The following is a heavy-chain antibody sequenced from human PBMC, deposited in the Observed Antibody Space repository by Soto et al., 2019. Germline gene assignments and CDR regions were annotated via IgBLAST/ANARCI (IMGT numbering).Heavy chain of an antibody. CDR2: IYYSGST. Sequence: QVQLQESGPGLVKPSETLSLTCTVSGGSISSYYWSWIRQPPGKGLEWIGYIYYSGSTNYNPSLKSRVTISVDTSKNQFSLKLSSVTAADTAVCYCARAHGTVVNWFDPWGQGTLVTVSS. D-gene: IGHD3-22*01. CDR3: ARAHGTVVNWFDP. CDR1: GGSISSYY. V-gene: IGHV4-59*01. J-gene: IGHJ5*02.